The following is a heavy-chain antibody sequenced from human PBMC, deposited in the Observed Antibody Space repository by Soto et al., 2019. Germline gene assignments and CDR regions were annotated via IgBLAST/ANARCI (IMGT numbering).Heavy chain of an antibody. CDR1: GYSFTSYW. CDR3: ARIRDWNYYYYGMHX. D-gene: IGHD1-1*01. J-gene: IGHJ6*02. CDR2: IYPGDSDT. Sequence: GEALKISCKGSGYSFTSYWIGWVRQMPGKGLESMGIIYPGDSDTRYSPSFQGQVTISADKSISTAYLQWSSLKASDTAMYYCARIRDWNYYYYGMHXWGQGTTVTVS. V-gene: IGHV5-51*01.